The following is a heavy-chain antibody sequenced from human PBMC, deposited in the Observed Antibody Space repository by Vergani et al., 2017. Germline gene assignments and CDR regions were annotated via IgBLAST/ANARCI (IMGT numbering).Heavy chain of an antibody. CDR2: INHSGST. Sequence: QVQLQQWGAGLLKPSETLSLTCAVYGGSFSGYYWSWIRQPPGKGLEWIGEINHSGSTNYNPSLKSRVTISVDTSKNQFSLKLSSVTAADTAVYYCARDQKRLRCLDYWGQGTLVTVSS. CDR1: GGSFSGYY. V-gene: IGHV4-34*01. D-gene: IGHD4-17*01. J-gene: IGHJ4*02. CDR3: ARDQKRLRCLDY.